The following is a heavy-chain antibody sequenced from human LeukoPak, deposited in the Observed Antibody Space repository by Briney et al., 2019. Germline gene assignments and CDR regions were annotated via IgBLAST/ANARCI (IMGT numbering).Heavy chain of an antibody. V-gene: IGHV4-30-4*01. CDR1: GGSISSGDYY. D-gene: IGHD6-13*01. CDR2: IYYSGST. Sequence: PSETLSLTCTVSGGSISSGDYYWSWIRQPPGKGLEWIGYIYYSGSTYYNPSLKSRVTISVDTSKNQFSLKLSSVTAADTAVYCCARETKSQYSSSWYNSYYYYGMDVWGQGTTVTVSS. CDR3: ARETKSQYSSSWYNSYYYYGMDV. J-gene: IGHJ6*02.